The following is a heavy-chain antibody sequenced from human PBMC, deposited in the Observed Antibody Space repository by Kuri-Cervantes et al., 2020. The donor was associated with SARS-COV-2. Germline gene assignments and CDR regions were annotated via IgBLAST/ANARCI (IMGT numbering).Heavy chain of an antibody. D-gene: IGHD5-12*01. J-gene: IGHJ4*02. Sequence: GESLKISCAASGFTFSSYAMHWVRQAPGKGLEYVSAISSNGGSTYYANSVKGRFTISRDNSKNTLYLQMGSLRAEDMAVYYCARDPDSGYDYASAFDYWGQGTLVTVSS. CDR1: GFTFSSYA. CDR3: ARDPDSGYDYASAFDY. V-gene: IGHV3-64*01. CDR2: ISSNGGST.